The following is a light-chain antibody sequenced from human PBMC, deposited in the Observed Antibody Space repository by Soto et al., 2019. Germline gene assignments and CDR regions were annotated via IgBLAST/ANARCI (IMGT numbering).Light chain of an antibody. CDR1: QSVTSS. CDR3: QQYGSSPLT. CDR2: GAS. J-gene: IGKJ4*01. Sequence: EIVMTQSPATLSVSPGERATLSCRASQSVTSSLAWYQQKPGQAPRLLIYGASSRATGIPDRFSGSGSGTDFTLTISRLEPADFAVYYCQQYGSSPLTFGGGTKVDIK. V-gene: IGKV3-20*01.